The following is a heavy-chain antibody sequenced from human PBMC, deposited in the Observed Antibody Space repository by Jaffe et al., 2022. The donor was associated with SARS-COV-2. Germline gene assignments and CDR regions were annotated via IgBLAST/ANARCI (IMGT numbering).Heavy chain of an antibody. CDR1: GFIFSNYA. CDR3: AKARGPTYGAYYFDK. D-gene: IGHD3-10*01. Sequence: EVQLLESGGGLVQPGGSLRLSCTASGFIFSNYAMSWVRQAPGKGLEWVSYAGSGGSRYHADAVKGRFTISRDNSMNTLYLQMNSLRAEDTAVYYCAKARGPTYGAYYFDKWGQGTLVAVSS. J-gene: IGHJ4*02. CDR2: YAGSGGSR. V-gene: IGHV3-23*01.